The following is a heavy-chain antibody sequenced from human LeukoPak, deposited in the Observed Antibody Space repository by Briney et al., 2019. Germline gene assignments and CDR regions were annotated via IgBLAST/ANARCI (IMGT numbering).Heavy chain of an antibody. J-gene: IGHJ6*02. V-gene: IGHV3-7*01. CDR1: GFTFSNYW. D-gene: IGHD6-13*01. Sequence: GGSLRLSCAASGFTFSNYWMSWVRRAPGKGLEWVANIKQDGSEKYYVDSVKGRFTISRDNAKNSLYLQMNSLRAEDTAVYYCARDPGYSSSWNHYYYYGMDVWGQGTTVTVSS. CDR3: ARDPGYSSSWNHYYYYGMDV. CDR2: IKQDGSEK.